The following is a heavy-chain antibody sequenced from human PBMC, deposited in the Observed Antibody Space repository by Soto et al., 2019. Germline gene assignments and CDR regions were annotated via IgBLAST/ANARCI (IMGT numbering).Heavy chain of an antibody. D-gene: IGHD3-22*01. CDR3: ARSMSGRLGNRNYFDY. V-gene: IGHV4-34*01. Sequence: SEPMSLTCAVYGGSISGYYWSWISKHPGKGLEWIGEINHSGSTNYNPSLKSRVTISVDTSKNQFSLKLSSVTAADTAVYYCARSMSGRLGNRNYFDYWGQGTLVTVSS. CDR2: INHSGST. J-gene: IGHJ4*02. CDR1: GGSISGYY.